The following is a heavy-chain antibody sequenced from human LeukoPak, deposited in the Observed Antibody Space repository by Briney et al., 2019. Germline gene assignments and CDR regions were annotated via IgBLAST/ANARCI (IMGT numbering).Heavy chain of an antibody. J-gene: IGHJ1*01. CDR2: INPNSGGT. Sequence: ASVKVSCKASGYPFTGYYILWVRQAPGQGLEWMGWINPNSGGTNYAQKFQGRVTMTRDTSISTAYMELSRLRSDDTAVYYCARVPSYYYDSSGYPAEYFQHWGQGTLVTVSS. CDR1: GYPFTGYY. V-gene: IGHV1-2*02. D-gene: IGHD3-22*01. CDR3: ARVPSYYYDSSGYPAEYFQH.